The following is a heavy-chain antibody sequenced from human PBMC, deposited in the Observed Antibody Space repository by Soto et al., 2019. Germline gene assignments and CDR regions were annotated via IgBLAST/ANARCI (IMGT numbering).Heavy chain of an antibody. CDR3: AKWSGYGDL. J-gene: IGHJ4*02. Sequence: EVQLLESGGGLVQPGGSLRLSCAASGFTISTYSFTWVRQTPAKGLEWVSGISVTGDTTFYADSVKGRFTISRDISKNTGYLQMHSLRGEDTAVYFCAKWSGYGDLWGQGTLVTVSS. CDR1: GFTISTYS. V-gene: IGHV3-23*01. CDR2: ISVTGDTT. D-gene: IGHD5-12*01.